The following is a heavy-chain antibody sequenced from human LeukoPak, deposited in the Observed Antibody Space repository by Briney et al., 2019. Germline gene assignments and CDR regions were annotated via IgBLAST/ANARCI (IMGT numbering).Heavy chain of an antibody. D-gene: IGHD3-10*01. V-gene: IGHV3-11*01. CDR2: ISSGGDTK. Sequence: GGSLRLSCAASEFVFSDYYMSWVRQAPGKGLEWVSCISSGGDTKYYADSVKGRSTISRDNAKNSLYLQMNNLRAEDTAVYYCAREMGGDYGSGTFFDLWGQGNMVTVSS. CDR3: AREMGGDYGSGTFFDL. J-gene: IGHJ4*02. CDR1: EFVFSDYY.